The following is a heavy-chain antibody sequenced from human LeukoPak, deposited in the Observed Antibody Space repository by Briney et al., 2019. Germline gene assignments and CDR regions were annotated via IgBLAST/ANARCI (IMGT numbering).Heavy chain of an antibody. J-gene: IGHJ5*02. D-gene: IGHD6-19*01. CDR1: GFSFSDYA. CDR2: ISYGGSNK. Sequence: GGSLRLSCAASGFSFSDYAMHWVRQAPGKGLEWVAVISYGGSNKYYIDSVKGRFTISRDNSKNALSLQMNSLRAEDTAVYYCSMDLRTAVADWFDPWGQGTLVTVSS. CDR3: SMDLRTAVADWFDP. V-gene: IGHV3-30*04.